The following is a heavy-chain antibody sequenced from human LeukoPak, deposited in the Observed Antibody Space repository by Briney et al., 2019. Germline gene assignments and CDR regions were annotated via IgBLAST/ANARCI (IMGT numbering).Heavy chain of an antibody. J-gene: IGHJ4*02. CDR3: AKQRAGSAWFTLDF. D-gene: IGHD6-19*01. V-gene: IGHV3-53*01. Sequence: GGSLRLSCAASGFTVSSNYMSWVRRAPGKGLEWVSVIYSGGSTYYADSVKGRFTISRDNSKNTLYLQMSSLRAEDTALYYCAKQRAGSAWFTLDFWGPGTLVTVSS. CDR1: GFTVSSNY. CDR2: IYSGGST.